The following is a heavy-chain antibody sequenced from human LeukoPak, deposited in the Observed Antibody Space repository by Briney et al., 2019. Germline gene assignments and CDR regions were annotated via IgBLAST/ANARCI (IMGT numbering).Heavy chain of an antibody. J-gene: IGHJ5*02. CDR2: IIPISGTA. CDR1: LGTFSSYA. Sequence: GASVKVSCKAFLGTFSSYAICWVRQAPRQGLVWMGGIIPISGTANYAQKYQGSVTITADESTSTAYMELSSLRSEDTAVYYGARGCVTMVRGATPYNWFDPWGEGTLVTVSS. D-gene: IGHD3-10*01. CDR3: ARGCVTMVRGATPYNWFDP. V-gene: IGHV1-69*13.